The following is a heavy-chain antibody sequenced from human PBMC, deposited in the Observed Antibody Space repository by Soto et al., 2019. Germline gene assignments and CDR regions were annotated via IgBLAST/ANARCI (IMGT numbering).Heavy chain of an antibody. D-gene: IGHD1-7*01. J-gene: IGHJ4*02. CDR1: GFTFSSYG. Sequence: LRLSCAASGFTFSSYGMTWVRQVPGKGLEWVSSISGSGGSTYYADSVKGRFTISRDNSENTLSLQMSSLRAEDTAVYFCAKAYNLNYLFDYWGQGTLVTVSS. CDR2: ISGSGGST. CDR3: AKAYNLNYLFDY. V-gene: IGHV3-23*01.